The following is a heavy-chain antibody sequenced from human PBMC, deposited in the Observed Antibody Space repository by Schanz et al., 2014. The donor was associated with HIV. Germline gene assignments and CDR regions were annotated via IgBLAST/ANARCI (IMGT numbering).Heavy chain of an antibody. CDR1: GGTFSSYV. D-gene: IGHD2-21*02. V-gene: IGHV1-69*06. CDR3: ARTYTGDWSTGAD. CDR2: IIPIFDTT. Sequence: QVQLVQSGAEVKTPGSSVKVSCKASGGTFSSYVISWVRPAPGQGLEWMGGIIPIFDTTNYAQKFQGRVTITADKSTSTVYMDLSSLRSEDTAVYYCARTYTGDWSTGADWGQGTLVTVSS. J-gene: IGHJ4*02.